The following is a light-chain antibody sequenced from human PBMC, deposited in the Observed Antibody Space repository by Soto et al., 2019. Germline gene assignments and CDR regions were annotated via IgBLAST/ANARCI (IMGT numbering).Light chain of an antibody. CDR2: DTS. CDR3: QHYVTWPLT. V-gene: IGKV3-15*01. J-gene: IGKJ4*01. Sequence: EVVMTQSPATLSVSPGERATLSCRASRGIGSTLAWYQQKPGQTPRLLIYDTSTRATGVPARFIGSASGTEFTLTLTSLQSEDFAIYDCQHYVTWPLTFGGGTRVEN. CDR1: RGIGST.